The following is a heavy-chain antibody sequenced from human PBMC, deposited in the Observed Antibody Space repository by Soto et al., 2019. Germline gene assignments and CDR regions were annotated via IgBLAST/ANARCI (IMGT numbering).Heavy chain of an antibody. CDR2: IYYSGST. Sequence: QLQLQESGPGLVKPSETLSLTCTVSGGSISSSSYYWGWIRQPPGRGLEWIGSIYYSGSTYYNPSLKSRVTISVDTSKNQFSLKLSSVTAADTAVYYCARLRCCYSYYFDYWGQGTLVTVSS. CDR3: ARLRCCYSYYFDY. CDR1: GGSISSSSYY. J-gene: IGHJ4*02. V-gene: IGHV4-39*01. D-gene: IGHD2-15*01.